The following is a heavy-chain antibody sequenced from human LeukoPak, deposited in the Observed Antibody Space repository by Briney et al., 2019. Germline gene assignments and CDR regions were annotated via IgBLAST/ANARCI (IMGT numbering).Heavy chain of an antibody. CDR3: ARDRRPYDFWSAYYFDY. D-gene: IGHD3-3*01. J-gene: IGHJ4*02. Sequence: PGGSLRLSCGASGFIFSRDVMSWVRQAPGKGLEWVSAVTDSGASTYYADSVKGRFTISRDNAKNSLYLQMNSLRAEDTAVYYCARDRRPYDFWSAYYFDYWGQGTLVTVSS. V-gene: IGHV3-23*01. CDR2: VTDSGAST. CDR1: GFIFSRDV.